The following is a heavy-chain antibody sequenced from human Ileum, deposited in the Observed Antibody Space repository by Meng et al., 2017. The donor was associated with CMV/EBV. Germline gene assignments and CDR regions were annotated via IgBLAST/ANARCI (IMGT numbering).Heavy chain of an antibody. D-gene: IGHD3-9*01. Sequence: ASVKVSCKASGYTFTSYGISWVRQAPGQGLEWMGWISAYNGNTNYAQKLQGRVTMTTDTSTSTAYMELRSLRSDDTAVYYCARGGLDYDILTGYHPFDYWGQGTPVTVSS. CDR2: ISAYNGNT. CDR1: GYTFTSYG. V-gene: IGHV1-18*01. J-gene: IGHJ4*02. CDR3: ARGGLDYDILTGYHPFDY.